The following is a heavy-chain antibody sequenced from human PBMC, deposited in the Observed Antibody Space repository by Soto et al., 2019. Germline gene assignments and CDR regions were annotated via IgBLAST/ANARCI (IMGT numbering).Heavy chain of an antibody. J-gene: IGHJ4*02. D-gene: IGHD3-10*01. CDR1: GFTFSSYA. V-gene: IGHV3-23*01. CDR3: AKTLDPLRGVITSTPFDY. Sequence: GGSLRLSCATSGFTFSSYAMSWVRQAPGKGLEWVSAISGSGGSTYYADSVKGRFTISRDNSKNTLYLQMNSLRAEDTAVYYCAKTLDPLRGVITSTPFDYWGQGTLVTVSS. CDR2: ISGSGGST.